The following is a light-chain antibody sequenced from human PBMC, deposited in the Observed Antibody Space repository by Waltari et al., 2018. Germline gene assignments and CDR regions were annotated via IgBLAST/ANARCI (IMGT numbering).Light chain of an antibody. J-gene: IGLJ1*01. CDR3: QVWDSGSNHYV. V-gene: IGLV3-21*02. CDR2: DDG. Sequence: SYELTQPPSVSVAPGQTARITCDGDKIGSKNVHWYQHKPGQAPVLVVYDDGDRPSGIPGRFSGSNPGNPAALTISRVDAGDEAEDYCQVWDSGSNHYVFGTVTKVTVL. CDR1: KIGSKN.